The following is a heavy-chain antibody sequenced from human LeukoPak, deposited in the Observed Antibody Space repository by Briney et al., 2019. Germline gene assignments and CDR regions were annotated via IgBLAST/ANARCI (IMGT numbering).Heavy chain of an antibody. CDR2: MNPNSGNT. CDR1: GYTFTSYD. CDR3: ARGVRYFDPTPYDY. V-gene: IGHV1-8*01. D-gene: IGHD3-9*01. Sequence: ASVKVSCKASGYTFTSYDINWVRQATGQGLEWMGWMNPNSGNTGYAQKFQGRVTMTRNTSISTAYMELSSLRSEDTAVYYCARGVRYFDPTPYDYWGQGTQVTVSS. J-gene: IGHJ4*02.